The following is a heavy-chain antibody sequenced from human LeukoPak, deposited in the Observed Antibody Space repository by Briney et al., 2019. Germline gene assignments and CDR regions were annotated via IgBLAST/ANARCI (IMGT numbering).Heavy chain of an antibody. V-gene: IGHV1-18*01. J-gene: IGHJ6*03. Sequence: ASVKVSCKASGYTFTSYGISWVRQAPGQGLEWMGWISAYNGNTNYAQKLQGRVTMTTDTSTSTAYMELRSLRSDDTAVYYCARLSYDFWSGPADYYYMDVWGKGTTVTVSS. CDR3: ARLSYDFWSGPADYYYMDV. CDR2: ISAYNGNT. D-gene: IGHD3-3*01. CDR1: GYTFTSYG.